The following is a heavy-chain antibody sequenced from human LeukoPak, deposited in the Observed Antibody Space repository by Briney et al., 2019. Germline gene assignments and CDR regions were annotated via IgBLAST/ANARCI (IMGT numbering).Heavy chain of an antibody. V-gene: IGHV1-2*02. Sequence: ASVKVSCKASGYTFTGYYMHWVRQAPGQGLEWMGWINPNSGGTNYAQKFQGRVTMTRDTSICTAYMELSRLRSDDTAVYYCARSVGDSTNHPTDYYYYYYMDVWGKGTTVTVSS. D-gene: IGHD2-2*01. J-gene: IGHJ6*03. CDR3: ARSVGDSTNHPTDYYYYYYMDV. CDR2: INPNSGGT. CDR1: GYTFTGYY.